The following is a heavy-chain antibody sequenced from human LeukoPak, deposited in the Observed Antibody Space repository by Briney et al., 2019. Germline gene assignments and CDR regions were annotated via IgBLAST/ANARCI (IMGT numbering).Heavy chain of an antibody. V-gene: IGHV4-34*01. Sequence: SETLSLTCAVYGGSFSGYYWSWIRQPPGKGLEWIGEINHSGSTNYNPSLKSRVTIPVDTSKNQFSLKLSSVTAADTAVYYCARGFYTYGDYYADYYYGMDVWGQGTTVTVSS. CDR1: GGSFSGYY. CDR2: INHSGST. J-gene: IGHJ6*02. CDR3: ARGFYTYGDYYADYYYGMDV. D-gene: IGHD4-17*01.